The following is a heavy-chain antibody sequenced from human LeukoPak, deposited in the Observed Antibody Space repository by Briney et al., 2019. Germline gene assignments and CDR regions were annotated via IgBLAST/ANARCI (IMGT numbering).Heavy chain of an antibody. Sequence: SETLSLTCTVSGVSISSYYWSWIRQPPGKGLEWIGYIYYSGSTNYNPSLKSRVTISVDTSKNQFSLKLSSVTAADTAVYYCARDQGGYNYDYWGQGTLVTVSS. V-gene: IGHV4-59*01. D-gene: IGHD5-24*01. J-gene: IGHJ4*02. CDR1: GVSISSYY. CDR3: ARDQGGYNYDY. CDR2: IYYSGST.